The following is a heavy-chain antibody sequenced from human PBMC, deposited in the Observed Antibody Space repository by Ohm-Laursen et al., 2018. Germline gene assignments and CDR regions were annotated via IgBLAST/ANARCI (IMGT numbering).Heavy chain of an antibody. CDR3: ARHGVPTAMVYNWFDP. CDR2: IYYSGST. V-gene: IGHV4-59*01. J-gene: IGHJ5*02. Sequence: GTLSLTCTVSGGSISSYYWSWIRQPPGKGLEWIGYIYYSGSTNYNPSLKSRVTISVDTSKNQFSLKLSSVTAADTAVYYCARHGVPTAMVYNWFDPWGQGTLVTVSS. CDR1: GGSISSYY. D-gene: IGHD5-18*01.